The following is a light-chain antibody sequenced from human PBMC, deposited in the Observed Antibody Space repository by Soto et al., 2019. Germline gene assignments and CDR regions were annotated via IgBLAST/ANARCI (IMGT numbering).Light chain of an antibody. Sequence: QSVLTQPPSASGTPGQRVTISCSGSSSNIGSNTVNWYQQLPGTAPKLLIYSNNQRPSGVPDRFSGSKSGTSGSLAISGLQSEDEADYYCAAWDVSLNPLVFGTRTKVTV. CDR2: SNN. CDR1: SSNIGSNT. V-gene: IGLV1-44*01. J-gene: IGLJ1*01. CDR3: AAWDVSLNPLV.